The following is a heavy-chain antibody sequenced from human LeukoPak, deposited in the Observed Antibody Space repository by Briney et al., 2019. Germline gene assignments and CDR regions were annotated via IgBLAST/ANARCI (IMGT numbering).Heavy chain of an antibody. D-gene: IGHD2-15*01. CDR1: GGSISSSSYY. Sequence: SETLSLTCTVSGGSISSSSYYWGWIRQPPGKGLGWIGSIYYSGSTYYNPSLKSRVTISVDTSKNQFSLKLSSVTAADTAVYYCARVVVVAAIYYYYYGMDVWGQGTTVTVSS. CDR2: IYYSGST. J-gene: IGHJ6*02. CDR3: ARVVVVAAIYYYYYGMDV. V-gene: IGHV4-39*01.